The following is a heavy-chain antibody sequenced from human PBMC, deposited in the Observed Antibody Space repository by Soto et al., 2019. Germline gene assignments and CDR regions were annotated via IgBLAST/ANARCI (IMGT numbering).Heavy chain of an antibody. CDR2: IAYDGSNK. J-gene: IGHJ6*02. CDR1: GFTFSSYG. D-gene: IGHD2-2*02. V-gene: IGHV3-30*18. CDR3: AKVGYCSSTSCYKRGARRQPYGMDV. Sequence: GGSLRLSCAASGFTFSSYGMHWVRQAPGKGLEWVAVIAYDGSNKYYADSVKGRFTISRDNSKNTLYLQMNSLRAEDTAVYYCAKVGYCSSTSCYKRGARRQPYGMDVWGQGTTVTVSS.